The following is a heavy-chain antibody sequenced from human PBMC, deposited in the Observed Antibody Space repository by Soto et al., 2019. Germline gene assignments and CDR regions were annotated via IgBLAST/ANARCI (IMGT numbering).Heavy chain of an antibody. CDR1: GGTFSSYA. CDR3: ARTRSAYYYDSSGYHDAFDI. CDR2: IIPIFGTA. D-gene: IGHD3-22*01. Sequence: SVKVSCKASGGTFSSYAISWVRQAPGQGLEWMGGIIPIFGTANYAQKFQGRVTITADESTSTAYMELSSLRSEDTAVYYCARTRSAYYYDSSGYHDAFDIWGQGTMVTVSS. V-gene: IGHV1-69*13. J-gene: IGHJ3*02.